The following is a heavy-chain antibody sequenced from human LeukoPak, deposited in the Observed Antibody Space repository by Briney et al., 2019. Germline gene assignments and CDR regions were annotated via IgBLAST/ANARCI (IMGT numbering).Heavy chain of an antibody. CDR2: TNHSGST. Sequence: SQTLSLTCAVYGGSFSGYYWSWIRQPPGRGLEWDGETNHSGSTNYNTSLKSRVTISVDTSKNQYSLKLSSVTAADTAVYYCARGIRGSGYYYGPGYWYFDLWGRGTLVTVSS. CDR1: GGSFSGYY. V-gene: IGHV4-34*01. J-gene: IGHJ2*01. CDR3: ARGIRGSGYYYGPGYWYFDL. D-gene: IGHD3-22*01.